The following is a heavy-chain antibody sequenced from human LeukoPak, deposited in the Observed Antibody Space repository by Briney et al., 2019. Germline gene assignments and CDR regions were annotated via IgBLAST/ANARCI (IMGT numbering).Heavy chain of an antibody. CDR3: ARGGNAFDI. CDR2: IYYSGST. CDR1: GFIFSDYY. V-gene: IGHV4-31*02. Sequence: PGGSLRLSCAASGFIFSDYYMSWIRQHPGKGLEWIGYIYYSGSTYYNPSLKSRVTISVDTSKNQFSLKLSSVTAADTAVYYCARGGNAFDIWGQGTMVTVSS. J-gene: IGHJ3*02. D-gene: IGHD1-26*01.